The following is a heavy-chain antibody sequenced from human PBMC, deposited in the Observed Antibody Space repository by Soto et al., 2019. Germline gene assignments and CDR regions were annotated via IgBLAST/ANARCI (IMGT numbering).Heavy chain of an antibody. CDR1: GDSVSSNSAA. Sequence: SQTLSLTCAISGDSVSSNSAAWNWIRPSPSRGLEWLGRTYYRSKWYNDYAVSVKSRITINPDTSKNQFSLQLNSVTPEDTAVYYCASDFWSGYSGPYYFDYWGQGTLVTVSS. CDR2: TYYRSKWYN. D-gene: IGHD3-3*01. V-gene: IGHV6-1*01. J-gene: IGHJ4*02. CDR3: ASDFWSGYSGPYYFDY.